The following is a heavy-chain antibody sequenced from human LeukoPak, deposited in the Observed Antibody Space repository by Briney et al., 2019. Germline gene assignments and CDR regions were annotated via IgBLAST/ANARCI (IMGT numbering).Heavy chain of an antibody. D-gene: IGHD5-18*01. V-gene: IGHV3-7*01. CDR1: GFSFSTYW. J-gene: IGHJ4*02. CDR3: ARDPSRGYSYGYADY. CDR2: IMRDGSEK. Sequence: GGSLRLSCAASGFSFSTYWMNWVRQPPGKGLEWVANIMRDGSEKYYVDSVKGRFTISRDNAKNSLYLQMNSLRAEYTAVYYCARDPSRGYSYGYADYWGQGSLVTVSS.